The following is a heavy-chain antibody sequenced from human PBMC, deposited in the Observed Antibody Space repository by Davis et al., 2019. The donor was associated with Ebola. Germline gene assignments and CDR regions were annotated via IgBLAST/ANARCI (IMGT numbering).Heavy chain of an antibody. J-gene: IGHJ6*02. V-gene: IGHV3-49*04. CDR2: IRSKAYGGTT. CDR3: KRFLVPYYYGMDV. D-gene: IGHD3-3*01. CDR1: GFTFSSYS. Sequence: GGSLRLSCAASGFTFSSYSMNWVRQAPGKGLEWVGFIRSKAYGGTTEYAASVKGRFTISRDDSKSIAYLQMNSLKTEDTAVYYCKRFLVPYYYGMDVWGQGTTVTVSS.